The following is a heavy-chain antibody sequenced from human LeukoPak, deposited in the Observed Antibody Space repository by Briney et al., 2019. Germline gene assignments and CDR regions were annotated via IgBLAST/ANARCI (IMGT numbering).Heavy chain of an antibody. CDR1: GFTFSGYE. D-gene: IGHD5-12*01. J-gene: IGHJ4*02. CDR3: AREYTGSDYLDY. CDR2: ISGSGSTI. V-gene: IGHV3-48*03. Sequence: GGSLRLSCAASGFTFSGYEMNWVRQAPGKGPEWVSYISGSGSTIYYADSVKGRFTISRDNAKNSLYLQMNSLRAEDTAVYYCAREYTGSDYLDYWGQGTLVTVPS.